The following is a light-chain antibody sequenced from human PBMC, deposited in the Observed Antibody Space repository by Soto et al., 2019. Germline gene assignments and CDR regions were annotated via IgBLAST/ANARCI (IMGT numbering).Light chain of an antibody. J-gene: IGKJ1*01. CDR3: QHYNSYSPT. CDR2: DAS. CDR1: QSISSW. V-gene: IGKV1-5*01. Sequence: DIHMSQSPSTLSASVGNRFTITCRASQSISSWLAWYQQKPGKAPKLLISDASNLESGVPSRLRGSGSGTDLTLTISSLRPDDFETYYCQHYNSYSPTFGHGTKVDIK.